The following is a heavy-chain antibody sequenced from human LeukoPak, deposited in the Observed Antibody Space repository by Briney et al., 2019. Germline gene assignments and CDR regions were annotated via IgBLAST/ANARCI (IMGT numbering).Heavy chain of an antibody. J-gene: IGHJ4*02. D-gene: IGHD5-18*01. Sequence: GASVKVSCKASGYTFTSYYMHCVRQAPGQGLEWMGIINPSGGSTSYAQKFQGRVTMTRDTSTSTVYMELSSLRSEDTAVYYCARDIGGGGYSYGYSVDYWGQGTLVTVSS. CDR2: INPSGGST. CDR3: ARDIGGGGYSYGYSVDY. CDR1: GYTFTSYY. V-gene: IGHV1-46*01.